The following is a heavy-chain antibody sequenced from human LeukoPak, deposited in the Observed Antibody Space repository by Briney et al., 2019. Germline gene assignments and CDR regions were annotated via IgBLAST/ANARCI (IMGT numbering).Heavy chain of an antibody. V-gene: IGHV3-21*01. CDR2: ISSSSSYI. D-gene: IGHD1-26*01. CDR3: ARDQASGSYFY. J-gene: IGHJ4*02. Sequence: GGSLRLSCAASGFTFSSYSRNWVRQAPGKGLEWVSSISSSSSYIYYADSVKGRFTISRDNAKNSLYLQMNSLRAEDTAVYYCARDQASGSYFYWGQGTLVTVSS. CDR1: GFTFSSYS.